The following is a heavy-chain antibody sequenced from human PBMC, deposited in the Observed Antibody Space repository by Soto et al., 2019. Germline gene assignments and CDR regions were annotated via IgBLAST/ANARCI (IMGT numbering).Heavy chain of an antibody. CDR2: INHSGST. CDR1: CGSLSGFF. J-gene: IGHJ4*02. D-gene: IGHD6-19*01. CDR3: VRGQWLPRGEY. Sequence: QVQLQQGGAGLLKSSEPLSLTCAVYCGSLSGFFWTWIRQPPGKGLEWIGEINHSGSTNYNPSLKSRVTISVDTSENQFSLRLTSVTAAATAVSYCVRGQWLPRGEYWGQGTLVTVSS. V-gene: IGHV4-34*02.